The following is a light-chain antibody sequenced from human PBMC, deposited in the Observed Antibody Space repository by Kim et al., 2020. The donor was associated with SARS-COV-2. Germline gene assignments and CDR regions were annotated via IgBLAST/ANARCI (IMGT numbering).Light chain of an antibody. Sequence: APGGIATLSGRSSPTVTRIDVAWYQRKPGQTPRLLIYDASIRAAGIPDRFSGSGSRTDFTLTISGLQPEDFAVYYCQQYGTSPLTFGGGTKVDIK. V-gene: IGKV3-20*01. CDR3: QQYGTSPLT. J-gene: IGKJ4*01. CDR1: PTVTRID. CDR2: DAS.